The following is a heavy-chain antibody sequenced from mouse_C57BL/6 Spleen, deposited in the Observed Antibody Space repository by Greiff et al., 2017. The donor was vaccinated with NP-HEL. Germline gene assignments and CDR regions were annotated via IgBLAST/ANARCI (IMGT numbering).Heavy chain of an antibody. Sequence: QVHVKQPGAELVRPGSSVKLSCKASGYTFTSYWMDWVKQRPGQGLEWIGNIYPSDSETHYNQKFKDKATLTVDKSSSTAYMQLSSLTSEDSAVYYGARRYYYGSSYDYWGQGTTLTVSS. J-gene: IGHJ2*01. CDR1: GYTFTSYW. CDR3: ARRYYYGSSYDY. D-gene: IGHD1-1*01. CDR2: IYPSDSET. V-gene: IGHV1-61*01.